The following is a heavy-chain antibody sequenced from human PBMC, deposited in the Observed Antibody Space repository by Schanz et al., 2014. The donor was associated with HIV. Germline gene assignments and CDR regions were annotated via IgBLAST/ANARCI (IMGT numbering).Heavy chain of an antibody. J-gene: IGHJ4*02. V-gene: IGHV3-33*08. CDR2: IWYDGSNK. Sequence: VQLLESGGGLVQPGGSLRLSCVVSGFSLSGPVMYWVRQAPGKGLECVAFIWYDGSNKYYADSVKGRFTISRDNSKNTLYLQMNSLRAEDTAVYYCARGITGNSYGFDYWGQGALVSVSS. D-gene: IGHD5-18*01. CDR3: ARGITGNSYGFDY. CDR1: GFSLSGPV.